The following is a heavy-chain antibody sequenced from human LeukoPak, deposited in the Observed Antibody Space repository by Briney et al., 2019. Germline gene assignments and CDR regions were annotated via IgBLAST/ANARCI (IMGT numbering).Heavy chain of an antibody. J-gene: IGHJ4*02. CDR3: ARTTPLTTVTTRWYFDY. D-gene: IGHD4-17*01. Sequence: SGPALLQPTQTLTLTCTFSGFSLRTSGMCVRWIRQPPGKALEWLSLIDWDDDKYYSTSLKTRLTISKDTSKNQVVLTMTNMDPVDTATYYCARTTPLTTVTTRWYFDYWGQGTLVTVSS. CDR2: IDWDDDK. V-gene: IGHV2-70*01. CDR1: GFSLRTSGMC.